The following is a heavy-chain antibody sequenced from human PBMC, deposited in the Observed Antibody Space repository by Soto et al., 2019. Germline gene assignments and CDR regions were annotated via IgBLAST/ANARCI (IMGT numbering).Heavy chain of an antibody. V-gene: IGHV1-3*01. J-gene: IGHJ6*03. CDR3: ARGHLAVVPVASWFYYMDV. D-gene: IGHD2-2*01. CDR2: INAGNGNT. CDR1: GYTFSNYA. Sequence: QVQLVQSGAEVQKPGASVKVPCKASGYTFSNYAVHWVRQAPGQRLEWMGWINAGNGNTRYSQKFQGRVTISRDTSARTVYMELNGLRSEATAVYFCARGHLAVVPVASWFYYMDVWGNGTTVTVSS.